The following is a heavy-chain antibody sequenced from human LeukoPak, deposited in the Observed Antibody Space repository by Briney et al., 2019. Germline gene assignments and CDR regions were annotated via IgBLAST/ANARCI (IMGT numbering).Heavy chain of an antibody. J-gene: IGHJ4*02. Sequence: GGSLRLSCAASRFTFSSYGMHWVRQAPGKGLEWVAFIRYDGSNKYYADSVKGRFTISRDNSKNTLYLQMNSLRAEDTAVYYCAKDSFPKYYDSSGTSPNYWGQGTLVTVSS. CDR1: RFTFSSYG. V-gene: IGHV3-30*02. D-gene: IGHD3-22*01. CDR3: AKDSFPKYYDSSGTSPNY. CDR2: IRYDGSNK.